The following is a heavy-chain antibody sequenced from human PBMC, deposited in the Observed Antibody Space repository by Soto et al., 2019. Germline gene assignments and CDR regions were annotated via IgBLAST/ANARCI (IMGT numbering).Heavy chain of an antibody. CDR2: IYYSGST. V-gene: IGHV4-59*08. J-gene: IGHJ6*02. CDR3: ARLGYCSSTSCSAEDV. CDR1: GGSISSYY. D-gene: IGHD2-2*01. Sequence: SETLSLTCTVSGGSISSYYWSWIRQPPGKGLEWIGYIYYSGSTNYNPSLKSRVTISVDTSKNQFSLKLSSVTAADTAVYYCARLGYCSSTSCSAEDVWGQGSTVTGSS.